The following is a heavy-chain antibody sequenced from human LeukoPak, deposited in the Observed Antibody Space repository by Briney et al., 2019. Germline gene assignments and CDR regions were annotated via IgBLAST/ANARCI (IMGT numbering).Heavy chain of an antibody. D-gene: IGHD2-2*01. CDR3: ARRASAAICPGCYYYYMDV. Sequence: ASVKVSCTASGYTFTSYDINWVRQATGQGLEWMGWMNPNSGNTGYAQKFQGRVTMTRNTSISTAYMELSSLRSEDTAVYYCARRASAAICPGCYYYYMDVWGKGTTVTVSS. CDR1: GYTFTSYD. J-gene: IGHJ6*03. CDR2: MNPNSGNT. V-gene: IGHV1-8*01.